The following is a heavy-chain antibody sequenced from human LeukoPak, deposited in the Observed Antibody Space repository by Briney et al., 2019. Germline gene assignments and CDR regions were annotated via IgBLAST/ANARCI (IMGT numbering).Heavy chain of an antibody. D-gene: IGHD2-15*01. CDR2: ISWNSGSI. Sequence: GGSLRLSCAASGFTFDDYAMHWVRQAPGKGLEWVSGISWNSGSIVYADSVKGRFTISRDNAKNSLYLQMNSLRAEDTALYYCAKARGSRYCSGGSCYGYFDYWGQGTLVTVSS. J-gene: IGHJ4*02. V-gene: IGHV3-9*01. CDR3: AKARGSRYCSGGSCYGYFDY. CDR1: GFTFDDYA.